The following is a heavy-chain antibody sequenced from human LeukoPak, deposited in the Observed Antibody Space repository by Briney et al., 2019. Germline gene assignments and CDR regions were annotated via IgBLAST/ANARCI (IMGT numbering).Heavy chain of an antibody. D-gene: IGHD3-10*01. Sequence: PGGSLRLSCAASGFTFSSYAMSWVRQAPGKGLEWVSAISGSGGSTYYADSVKGRFTISRDNSKNTLYLQMNSLRAEDTAVYYCATLPTGFGEFYFDYWGQGTLVTVSS. CDR3: ATLPTGFGEFYFDY. CDR2: ISGSGGST. CDR1: GFTFSSYA. J-gene: IGHJ4*02. V-gene: IGHV3-23*01.